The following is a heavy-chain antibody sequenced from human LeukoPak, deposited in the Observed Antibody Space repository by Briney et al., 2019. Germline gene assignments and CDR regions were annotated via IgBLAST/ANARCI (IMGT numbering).Heavy chain of an antibody. D-gene: IGHD6-13*01. V-gene: IGHV1-69*05. CDR2: IIPIFGTA. CDR1: GGTFSSYA. J-gene: IGHJ6*03. CDR3: ARDSSRGLYYYYYMDV. Sequence: GSSVKVSCKASGGTFSSYAISWVRQAPGQGLEWMGGIIPIFGTANYAQKFQGRVAITTDESTSTAYMELSSLRSEDTAVYYCARDSSRGLYYYYYMDVWGKGTTVTVSS.